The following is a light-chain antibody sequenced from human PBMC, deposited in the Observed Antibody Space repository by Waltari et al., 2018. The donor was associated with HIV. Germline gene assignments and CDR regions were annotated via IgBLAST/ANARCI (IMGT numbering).Light chain of an antibody. V-gene: IGKV1-39*01. CDR1: QSIGNY. CDR3: QQTYSNPST. J-gene: IGKJ2*01. Sequence: IQLPHPHSPLSASVGARSTFTCRANQSIGNYLNWYQQKLGKAPKLLIYAASNLQTGVPSRFSARGSGTAFTLIISSLQPEDFATYHCQQTYSNPSTFGQGTKLDI. CDR2: AAS.